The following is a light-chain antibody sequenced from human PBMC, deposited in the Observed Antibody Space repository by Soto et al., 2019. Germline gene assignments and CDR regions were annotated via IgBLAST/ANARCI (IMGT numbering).Light chain of an antibody. CDR2: DIN. V-gene: IGLV2-11*01. J-gene: IGLJ2*01. CDR1: SSDVGAYNY. CDR3: CSYAGGHTFGVI. Sequence: QSALTQPRSVSGSPGQSVAIACTGTSSDVGAYNYVSWYQQHPGKAPKLMIYDINQRPSGVPDRFSGSKSGNTASLTISGLQSEDEADYCCSYAGGHTFGVIFGGGTKVTVL.